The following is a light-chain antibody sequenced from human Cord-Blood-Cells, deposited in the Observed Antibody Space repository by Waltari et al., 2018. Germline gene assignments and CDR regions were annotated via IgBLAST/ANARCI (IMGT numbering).Light chain of an antibody. CDR1: QSISSY. Sequence: ILMTQPPSSLSASVGDRVTVTCRASQSISSYLNWYQQKPGKAAKLLIYAASSLESGVPSRFSGSGSGTDFTLTISSLQPEDFATYYCQQSYSTPPTFGQGTKVEIK. CDR3: QQSYSTPPT. CDR2: AAS. V-gene: IGKV1-39*01. J-gene: IGKJ1*01.